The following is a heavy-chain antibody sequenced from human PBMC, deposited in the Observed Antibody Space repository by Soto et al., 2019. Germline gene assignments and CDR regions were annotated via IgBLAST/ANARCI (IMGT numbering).Heavy chain of an antibody. V-gene: IGHV3-23*01. CDR2: ISGSGGST. Sequence: GSLRLSCAASGFTFSSYAMSWVRQAPGKGLEWVSAISGSGGSTYYADSVKGRFTISRDNSKNTLYLQMNSLRAEDTAVYYCAKDRAGHDYADYWGQGTLVTVSS. CDR3: AKDRAGHDYADY. J-gene: IGHJ4*02. CDR1: GFTFSSYA. D-gene: IGHD4-17*01.